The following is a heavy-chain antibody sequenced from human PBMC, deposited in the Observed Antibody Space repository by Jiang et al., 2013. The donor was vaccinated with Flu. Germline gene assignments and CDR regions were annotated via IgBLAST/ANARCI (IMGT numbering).Heavy chain of an antibody. D-gene: IGHD3-9*01. J-gene: IGHJ4*02. Sequence: KGLEWVSFISGSGTLTYYADSVKGRFTISRDNAKNSLYLQMSSLRVEDTAIYYCARDETLTGTSLDYWGQGTLVIVSS. CDR3: ARDETLTGTSLDY. V-gene: IGHV3-48*03. CDR2: ISGSGTLT.